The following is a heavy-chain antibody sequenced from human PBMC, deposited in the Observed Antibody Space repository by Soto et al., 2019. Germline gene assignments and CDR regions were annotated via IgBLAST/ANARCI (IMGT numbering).Heavy chain of an antibody. Sequence: SETLSLTCTVSGGSISSGDYYWSWIRQPPGKGLEWIGYIYYSGSTYYNPSLKSRVTISVDTSKNQFSLKLSSVTAADTAVYYCARVGTDIVVVPAARWDYYYGMDVWGQGTTVTVSS. CDR2: IYYSGST. CDR1: GGSISSGDYY. CDR3: ARVGTDIVVVPAARWDYYYGMDV. V-gene: IGHV4-30-4*01. D-gene: IGHD2-2*01. J-gene: IGHJ6*02.